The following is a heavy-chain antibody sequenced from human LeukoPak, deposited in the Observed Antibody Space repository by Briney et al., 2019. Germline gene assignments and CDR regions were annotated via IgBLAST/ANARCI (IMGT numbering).Heavy chain of an antibody. J-gene: IGHJ4*02. CDR3: VRDAVMSPEVLLTAWDSFDC. V-gene: IGHV3-48*03. Sequence: GGSLRLSCAASGFTFSSYEMNWVRQAPGRGLEWVSYISGSGRTIDYADSVKGRFTISRDNTKNSVYLQMNSLRAEDTAIYFCVRDAVMSPEVLLTAWDSFDCWGQGTLVTVSS. CDR1: GFTFSSYE. D-gene: IGHD2-21*01. CDR2: ISGSGRTI.